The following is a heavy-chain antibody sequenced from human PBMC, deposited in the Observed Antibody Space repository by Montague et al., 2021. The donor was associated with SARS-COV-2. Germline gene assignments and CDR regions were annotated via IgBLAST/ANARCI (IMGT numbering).Heavy chain of an antibody. Sequence: SETLSLTCSVSGGSISGNSYYWGWIRQPPGKGLQWIGGVHYGGSTYYNPSLKSRVTTSVDTSKNQFSLKLSSVTAADTAVYYCARQEYYYDSRGYGRMDWFDPWGQGTLVTVSS. CDR1: GGSISGNSYY. J-gene: IGHJ5*02. CDR2: VHYGGST. D-gene: IGHD3-22*01. V-gene: IGHV4-39*01. CDR3: ARQEYYYDSRGYGRMDWFDP.